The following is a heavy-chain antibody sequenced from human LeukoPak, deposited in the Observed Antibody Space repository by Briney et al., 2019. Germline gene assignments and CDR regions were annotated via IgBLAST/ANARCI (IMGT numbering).Heavy chain of an antibody. J-gene: IGHJ3*02. V-gene: IGHV5-51*01. D-gene: IGHD1-1*01. CDR2: VYPGDSDT. CDR1: GYDFTSDW. Sequence: GESLKISCKGSGYDFTSDWIVWVRQTPEKGLEWVGSVYPGDSDTRYSPSFQGQVTVSADKSLSTAYLQWSSLRASDTAIYYCARPLVNDCDGAGAFDIWGQGTVVTVSS. CDR3: ARPLVNDCDGAGAFDI.